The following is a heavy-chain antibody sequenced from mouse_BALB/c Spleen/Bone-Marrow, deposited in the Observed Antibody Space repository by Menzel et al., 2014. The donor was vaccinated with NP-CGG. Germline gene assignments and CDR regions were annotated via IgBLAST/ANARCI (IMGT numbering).Heavy chain of an antibody. J-gene: IGHJ3*01. V-gene: IGHV1S81*02. CDR2: INPSNGGT. Sequence: QVQLQQSGAELVKPGASVKLSCKASGYTFTIYYMFWVKQRPGQGLEWIGEINPSNGGTNFNEKFKSKATLTVDKSSSTAYMQRSSLTSEDSAVYYCTRNGPDSSGYPAWFAYWGQGTLVTVSA. CDR3: TRNGPDSSGYPAWFAY. D-gene: IGHD3-2*01. CDR1: GYTFTIYY.